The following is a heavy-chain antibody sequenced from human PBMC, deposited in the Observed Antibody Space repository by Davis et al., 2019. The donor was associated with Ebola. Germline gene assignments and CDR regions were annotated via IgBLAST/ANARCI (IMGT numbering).Heavy chain of an antibody. CDR1: GFTFNYYA. Sequence: GESLKISCAVSGFTFNYYAMNWVRQAPGKGLEWVSAISGGGDSTYYADSVKGRFTISRDNSKNTMNLQMNSLRAEDTAVYYCTSRGLVSATDEAFDIWGQGTVVTVSS. J-gene: IGHJ3*02. V-gene: IGHV3-23*01. CDR2: ISGGGDST. D-gene: IGHD1-1*01. CDR3: TSRGLVSATDEAFDI.